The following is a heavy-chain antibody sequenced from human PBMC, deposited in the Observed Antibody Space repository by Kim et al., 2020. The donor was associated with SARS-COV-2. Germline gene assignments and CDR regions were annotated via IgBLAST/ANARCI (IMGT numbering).Heavy chain of an antibody. Sequence: LKSRVTISVDTSKNQLSLKLSSVTAADTAVYYCARVYLPYSGSYWAWFDPWGQGTLVTVSS. D-gene: IGHD1-26*01. J-gene: IGHJ5*02. V-gene: IGHV4-59*01. CDR3: ARVYLPYSGSYWAWFDP.